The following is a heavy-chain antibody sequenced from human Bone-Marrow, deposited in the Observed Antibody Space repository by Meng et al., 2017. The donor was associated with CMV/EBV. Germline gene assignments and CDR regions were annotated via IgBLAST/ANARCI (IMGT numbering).Heavy chain of an antibody. J-gene: IGHJ4*02. V-gene: IGHV3-7*01. Sequence: GESLKISCAASGFTFSSYAMHWVRQAPGKGLEWVANIKQDGSEKYYVDSVKGRFTISRDNAKNSLYLQMNSLRAEDTAVYYCARDRVHCSSTSCRRYYFDYWGQGTLVTVSS. D-gene: IGHD2-2*01. CDR2: IKQDGSEK. CDR3: ARDRVHCSSTSCRRYYFDY. CDR1: GFTFSSYA.